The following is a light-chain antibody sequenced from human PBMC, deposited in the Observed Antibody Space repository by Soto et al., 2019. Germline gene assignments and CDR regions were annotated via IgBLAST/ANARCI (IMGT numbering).Light chain of an antibody. CDR1: QSIAGN. CDR3: QQYNKWPPIT. V-gene: IGKV3-15*01. J-gene: IGKJ5*01. CDR2: DSI. Sequence: MVMTQSPATLSLSPGERATLSCRASQSIAGNLAWYQQKPGQAPRLLIYDSITRATGIPSRFSGSGSGTEFTLTISSLQSEDFAIYYCQQYNKWPPITFGQGTRLEI.